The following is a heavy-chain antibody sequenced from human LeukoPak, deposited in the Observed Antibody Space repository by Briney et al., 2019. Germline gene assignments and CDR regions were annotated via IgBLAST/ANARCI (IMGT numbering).Heavy chain of an antibody. CDR1: GYSFTNYW. V-gene: IGHV5-51*01. J-gene: IGHJ1*01. D-gene: IGHD4-23*01. CDR3: ARLAYGGNDPAEYFQH. CDR2: IYPGDSDT. Sequence: GESLKISCKGSGYSFTNYWIGWVRQMPGKGLEGMGVIYPGDSDTRYSPSFEGQVTISADKSISTAYLQWSSLKASDTAMYYCARLAYGGNDPAEYFQHWGQGTLVTVSS.